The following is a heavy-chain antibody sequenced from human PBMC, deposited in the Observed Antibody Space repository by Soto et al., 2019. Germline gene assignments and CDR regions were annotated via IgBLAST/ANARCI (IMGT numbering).Heavy chain of an antibody. Sequence: QVQLQESGPGLVKPSQTLSLTCTVSGGSISTGDYYWSWIRQAPGKGLEWIGYIYYSGSTYYHPSLKSRVTLSADTSKSQFSLKPSSVTASDPAVYYCARGYYYESGRLWGQGTLVTVSS. CDR1: GGSISTGDYY. CDR2: IYYSGST. V-gene: IGHV4-30-4*01. D-gene: IGHD3-10*01. J-gene: IGHJ4*02. CDR3: ARGYYYESGRL.